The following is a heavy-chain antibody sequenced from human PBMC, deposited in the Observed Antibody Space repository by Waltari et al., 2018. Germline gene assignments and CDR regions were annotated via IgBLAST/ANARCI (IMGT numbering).Heavy chain of an antibody. CDR3: AREPAYCGGDCSSGAFDI. CDR2: IIPIFGTA. D-gene: IGHD2-21*02. J-gene: IGHJ3*02. CDR1: GGTFSSYA. V-gene: IGHV1-69*01. Sequence: QVQLVQSGAEVKKPGSSVKVSCKASGGTFSSYAISWVRQAPGQGLEWMGGIIPIFGTANYAQKFQGRVTITADESTSTAYMELSSLRSEDTAVYYCAREPAYCGGDCSSGAFDIWGQGTMVTVSS.